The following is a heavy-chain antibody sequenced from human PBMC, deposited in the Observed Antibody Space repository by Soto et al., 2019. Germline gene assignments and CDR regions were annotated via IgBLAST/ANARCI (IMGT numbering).Heavy chain of an antibody. CDR3: ARGCSTTSCPPLYGMDV. Sequence: VQLVESGGGLVQPGGSLRLSCAASGFTFSSYWMSWVRQAPGKGLEWVANIDQDGSEKNYVDSVKGRFTISRDNAKNSVYLQMNSLRAEDTAVYYCARGCSTTSCPPLYGMDVWGQGTTVTVSS. J-gene: IGHJ6*02. CDR1: GFTFSSYW. CDR2: IDQDGSEK. D-gene: IGHD2-2*01. V-gene: IGHV3-7*03.